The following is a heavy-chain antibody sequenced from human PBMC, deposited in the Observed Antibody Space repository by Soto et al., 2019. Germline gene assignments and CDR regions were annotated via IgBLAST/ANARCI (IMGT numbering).Heavy chain of an antibody. D-gene: IGHD3-16*01. Sequence: QLQLQESGSGLVKPSQTLSLTCAVSGGSISSGGYSWSWIRQPPGKGLEWIGYIYHSGSTYYNPSLMSRVTISVDRSKNQFSLQLRSVTAADTAVYCCARVGDTYYFDYWGQGTLVTVSS. CDR3: ARVGDTYYFDY. V-gene: IGHV4-30-2*01. CDR1: GGSISSGGYS. J-gene: IGHJ4*02. CDR2: IYHSGST.